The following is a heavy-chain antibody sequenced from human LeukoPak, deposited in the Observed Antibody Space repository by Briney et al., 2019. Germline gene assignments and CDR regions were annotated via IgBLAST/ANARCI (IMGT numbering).Heavy chain of an antibody. CDR1: GFTFSTYG. D-gene: IGHD4-23*01. CDR3: AREEGVDGTSGINN. V-gene: IGHV3-33*01. CDR2: IWYNGNT. J-gene: IGHJ4*02. Sequence: SGRSLRLSCAASGFTFSTYGMHWVRQAPGKGLEWVSDIWYNGNTYYADSVKGRFTISRDNSKSTLYLQMNSLRAEDTAVYYCAREEGVDGTSGINNWGQGTPVIVSS.